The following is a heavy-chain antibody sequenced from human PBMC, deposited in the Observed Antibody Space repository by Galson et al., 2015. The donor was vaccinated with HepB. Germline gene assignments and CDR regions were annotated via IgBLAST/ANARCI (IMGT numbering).Heavy chain of an antibody. V-gene: IGHV3-23*01. D-gene: IGHD5-24*01. CDR3: AEPHGFSL. Sequence: SLRLSCAASGFSFNNYVMGWVRQAPGKGLEWVSTISNSGVNTYYADSVRGRLTISRDNFKNTLYLQMNSLRGEDTAVYYCAEPHGFSLWGQGTPVTVSS. CDR2: ISNSGVNT. CDR1: GFSFNNYV. J-gene: IGHJ4*02.